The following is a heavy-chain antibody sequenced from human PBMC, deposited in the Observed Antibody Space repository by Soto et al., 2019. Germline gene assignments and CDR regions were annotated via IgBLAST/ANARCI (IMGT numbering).Heavy chain of an antibody. CDR1: GDSISSSGYY. CDR3: ARHRVPSVYDPIPGCFDS. Sequence: PSETLSLTCTVSGDSISSSGYYWGWIRQPPGKGLEWIGSFYYSGRTHYNPSLKSRVTVSVDTSQSRLSLKLTSVTAADTAVYYCARHRVPSVYDPIPGCFDSWGQGILVTVSS. V-gene: IGHV4-39*01. J-gene: IGHJ4*02. CDR2: FYYSGRT. D-gene: IGHD5-12*01.